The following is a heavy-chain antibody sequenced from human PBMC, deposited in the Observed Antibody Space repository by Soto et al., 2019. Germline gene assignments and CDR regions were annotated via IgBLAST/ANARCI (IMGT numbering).Heavy chain of an antibody. CDR3: ARGATVGTTTGFFDY. CDR1: GYSFPTHW. Sequence: EVQLVQSGAEVTEPGESLKISCKGSGYSFPTHWIGWVRQMPGKGLEWMGIIYPGDSVTGYSPSFQGQVTISVDKSINTAYLQWSTLKASDTAMYYCARGATVGTTTGFFDYWGQGTLVTVSS. J-gene: IGHJ4*02. V-gene: IGHV5-51*01. CDR2: IYPGDSVT. D-gene: IGHD1-26*01.